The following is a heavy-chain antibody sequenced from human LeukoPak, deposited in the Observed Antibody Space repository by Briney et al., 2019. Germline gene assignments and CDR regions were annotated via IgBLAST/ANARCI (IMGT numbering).Heavy chain of an antibody. Sequence: SVKVSXKTSGGTFNNSAISWVRQAPGQGLEWLGGIMPLFGTAGYAQKFQGRVTITKDESTRTVYLELTSLTSDDTAVYYCARDVHGDYGSGWFDPWGQGTLVSVSS. CDR3: ARDVHGDYGSGWFDP. CDR2: IMPLFGTA. J-gene: IGHJ5*02. V-gene: IGHV1-69*05. CDR1: GGTFNNSA. D-gene: IGHD4-17*01.